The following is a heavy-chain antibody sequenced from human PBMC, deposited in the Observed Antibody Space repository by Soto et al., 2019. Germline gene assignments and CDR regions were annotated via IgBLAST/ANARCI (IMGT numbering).Heavy chain of an antibody. V-gene: IGHV3-48*01. J-gene: IGHJ4*02. CDR1: GFTFSSYS. Sequence: PGGSLRLSCAASGFTFSSYSMNWVRQAPGKGLEWVSYISSSSSTIYYAVSVKSRITINPDTSKNQFSLQLNSVTPEDTAVYYCARESARQQLAYYFDYWGQGTLVTVSS. CDR3: ARESARQQLAYYFDY. CDR2: ISSSSSTI. D-gene: IGHD6-13*01.